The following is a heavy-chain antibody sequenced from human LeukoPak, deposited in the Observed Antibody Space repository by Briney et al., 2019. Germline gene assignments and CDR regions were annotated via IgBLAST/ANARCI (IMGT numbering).Heavy chain of an antibody. CDR1: GGSISSYY. CDR2: IYYSGST. D-gene: IGHD6-19*01. J-gene: IGHJ6*02. V-gene: IGHV4-59*01. Sequence: SETLSLTCTVSGGSISSYYWSWIGQPPGKGLEWIGYIYYSGSTNYNPSLKSRVTISVDTSKNQFSLKLSSVTAADTAVYYCATGPRSSGWYLHNYYYYYGMDVWGQGTTVTVSS. CDR3: ATGPRSSGWYLHNYYYYYGMDV.